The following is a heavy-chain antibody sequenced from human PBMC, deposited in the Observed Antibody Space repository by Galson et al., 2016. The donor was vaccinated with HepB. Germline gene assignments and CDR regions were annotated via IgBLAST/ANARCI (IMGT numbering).Heavy chain of an antibody. CDR3: ARHLYTYDGHVYQYAMDA. V-gene: IGHV5-51*01. CDR2: IYPGDSET. Sequence: QSGAEVKQSGESLRISCKGSGYIFSNYWIGWVRQMPGKGLEWMGIIYPGDSETRYSPSFQGQVSISADKSISTAYLQWSSLKASDTAMYYCARHLYTYDGHVYQYAMDAWGQGTTVSVSS. CDR1: GYIFSNYW. J-gene: IGHJ6*01. D-gene: IGHD1-1*01.